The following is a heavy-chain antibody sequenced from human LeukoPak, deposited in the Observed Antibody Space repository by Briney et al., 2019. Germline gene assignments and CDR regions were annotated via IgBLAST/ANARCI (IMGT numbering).Heavy chain of an antibody. D-gene: IGHD6-25*01. CDR1: GGSISSSNYY. V-gene: IGHV4-39*07. J-gene: IGHJ5*02. Sequence: SETLSLTCTVSGGSISSSNYYWGWIRQPPGKGLEWIGSIYYSGSTYHNPSLKSRVTISVDTSKNQFSLKLSSVTAADTAVYYCAKGNGVSGYSDDWFDPWDQGTLVTVSS. CDR3: AKGNGVSGYSDDWFDP. CDR2: IYYSGST.